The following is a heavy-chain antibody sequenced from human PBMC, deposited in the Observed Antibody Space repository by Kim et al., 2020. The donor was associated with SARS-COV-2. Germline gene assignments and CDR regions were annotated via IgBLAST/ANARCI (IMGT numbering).Heavy chain of an antibody. J-gene: IGHJ4*02. CDR3: AREKDQSAGQDY. Sequence: YYADSVKGRFTISRDNSKNTLYLQMNSLRAEDTAVYYCAREKDQSAGQDYWGQGTLVTVSS. V-gene: IGHV3-33*01. D-gene: IGHD6-13*01.